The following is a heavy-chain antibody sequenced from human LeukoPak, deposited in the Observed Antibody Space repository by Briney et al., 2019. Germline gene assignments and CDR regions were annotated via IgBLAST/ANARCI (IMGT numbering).Heavy chain of an antibody. D-gene: IGHD6-13*01. CDR2: IYTSGST. CDR3: ARDKGRIAAAATDAFDI. Sequence: SETLSLTCTVSGGSISSDSYYWSWIRQPAGKGLEWIGRIYTSGSTNYNPSLKSRVTISVDTSKNQFSLKLSSVTAADTAVYYCARDKGRIAAAATDAFDIWGQGTMVTVSS. CDR1: GGSISSDSYY. J-gene: IGHJ3*02. V-gene: IGHV4-61*02.